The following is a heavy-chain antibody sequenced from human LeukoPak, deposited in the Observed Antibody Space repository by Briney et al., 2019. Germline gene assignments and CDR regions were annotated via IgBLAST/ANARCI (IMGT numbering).Heavy chain of an antibody. V-gene: IGHV3-53*01. Sequence: GGSLRLSCAASGFTVSSNYMSRVRQAPGKGLEWVSVIYSGGSTYYADSVKGRFTISRDNSKNTLYLQRNSPGAEDTAEYYCARYSGSYYYFDYSGQGTLVTVSS. CDR2: IYSGGST. CDR1: GFTVSSNY. D-gene: IGHD1-26*01. CDR3: ARYSGSYYYFDY. J-gene: IGHJ4*02.